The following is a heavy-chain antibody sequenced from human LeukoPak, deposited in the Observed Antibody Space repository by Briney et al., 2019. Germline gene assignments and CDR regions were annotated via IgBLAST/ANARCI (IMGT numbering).Heavy chain of an antibody. D-gene: IGHD3-22*01. CDR3: TRGPYYYDISGSPRGDY. J-gene: IGHJ4*02. V-gene: IGHV3-33*01. Sequence: GGSLRLSCAASGFTFSSYGMHWVRQAPGKGLEWVALIWYDGTNKYYADSVKGRFTISRDSSKNTLYLQMNNLRAEDTAVYYCTRGPYYYDISGSPRGDYWGQGTLVTVSS. CDR2: IWYDGTNK. CDR1: GFTFSSYG.